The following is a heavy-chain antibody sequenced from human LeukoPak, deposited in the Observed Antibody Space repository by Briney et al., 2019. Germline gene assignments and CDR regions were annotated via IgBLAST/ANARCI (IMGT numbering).Heavy chain of an antibody. Sequence: SETLSLTCTVSGGSISSSSYYWGWICQPPGKGLEWIGSIYYSGSTYYNPSLKSRVTISVDTSMNQFSLKLSSVTAADTAVYYCARARKDFWSGYFDYWGQGTLVTVSS. CDR1: GGSISSSSYY. V-gene: IGHV4-39*07. D-gene: IGHD3-3*01. J-gene: IGHJ4*02. CDR3: ARARKDFWSGYFDY. CDR2: IYYSGST.